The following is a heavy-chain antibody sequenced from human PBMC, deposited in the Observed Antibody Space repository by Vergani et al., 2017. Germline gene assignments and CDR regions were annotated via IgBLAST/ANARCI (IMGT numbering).Heavy chain of an antibody. D-gene: IGHD3-3*01. CDR3: AKEASSTYYDFWSGYNFDY. CDR2: ISGSGGST. V-gene: IGHV3-23*01. J-gene: IGHJ4*02. CDR1: GFTFSSYA. Sequence: EVQLLESGGGLVQPGGSLRLSCAASGFTFSSYAMSWVRPAPGKGLEWVSAISGSGGSTYYADSVKGRLTIARANSKHTLYLQMNSLRAEDTAVYYCAKEASSTYYDFWSGYNFDYWGQGTLVTVSS.